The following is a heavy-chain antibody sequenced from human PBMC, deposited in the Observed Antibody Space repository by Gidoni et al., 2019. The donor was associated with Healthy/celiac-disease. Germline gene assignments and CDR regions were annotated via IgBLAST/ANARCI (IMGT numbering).Heavy chain of an antibody. D-gene: IGHD1-7*01. CDR2: ISYDGSNK. V-gene: IGHV3-30*01. CDR1: GFTFSSYA. Sequence: QVQLVESGGGVVQPGRSLRLSCAASGFTFSSYAMHWVRQAPGKGLEWVAVISYDGSNKYYADAVKGRFTSSRDNSKNTLYLQMNSLRAEDTAVYYCASKLELPVIDYWGQGTLVTVSS. J-gene: IGHJ4*02. CDR3: ASKLELPVIDY.